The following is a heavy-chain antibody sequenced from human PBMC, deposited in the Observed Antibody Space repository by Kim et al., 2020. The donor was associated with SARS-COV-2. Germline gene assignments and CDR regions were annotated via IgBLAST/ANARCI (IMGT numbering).Heavy chain of an antibody. Sequence: SETLSLTCTVSGGSISTYYWGWIRQPPGKGLEWIGYIYYNGNAIYTPSLKRRVTISVDTSRNHFSLKLNSVTAADTAVYYCVRDPQGPFYDSRGMDIWGQGTMVTVSS. V-gene: IGHV4-59*01. CDR2: IYYNGNA. CDR1: GGSISTYY. CDR3: VRDPQGPFYDSRGMDI. J-gene: IGHJ3*02. D-gene: IGHD3-22*01.